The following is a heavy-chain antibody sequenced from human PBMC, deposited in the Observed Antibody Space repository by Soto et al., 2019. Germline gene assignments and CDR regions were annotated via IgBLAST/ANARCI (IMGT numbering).Heavy chain of an antibody. CDR3: ARGVDGYSYGVDY. CDR1: GVSIIPSY. V-gene: IGHV4-59*01. CDR2: IYYTGST. J-gene: IGHJ4*02. D-gene: IGHD5-18*01. Sequence: SETLSLTCTVSGVSIIPSYWSWIRQPPGKGLEWIGSIYYTGSTNNNPSLKSRVTISVDTSKNQFSLKLSSVTAADTATYYCARGVDGYSYGVDYWGQGAMVTVSS.